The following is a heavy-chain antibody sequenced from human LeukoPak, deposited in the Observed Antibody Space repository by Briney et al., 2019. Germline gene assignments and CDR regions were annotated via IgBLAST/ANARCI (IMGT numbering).Heavy chain of an antibody. Sequence: ASVKVSCKASGYTFTSYDINWVRQATGQGLEWMGWMNPNSGNTGYAQKFQGRVTMTRNTSISTAYMELSSLRSEDTAVYYCARSPSKGYCSSTSCYPYYYYYMDVWGKGTTVTVS. D-gene: IGHD2-2*01. J-gene: IGHJ6*03. CDR3: ARSPSKGYCSSTSCYPYYYYYMDV. V-gene: IGHV1-8*01. CDR1: GYTFTSYD. CDR2: MNPNSGNT.